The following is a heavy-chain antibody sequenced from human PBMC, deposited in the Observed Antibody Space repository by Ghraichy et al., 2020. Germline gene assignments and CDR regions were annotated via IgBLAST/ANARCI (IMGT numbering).Heavy chain of an antibody. CDR2: MNPNSGNT. CDR3: ARGFLTGQLFFRPGMAV. Sequence: VKVSCKASGYTFTSYDINWVRQATGQGLEWMGWMNPNSGNTGYAQKFQGRVTMTRNTSISTAYMELSSLRSEDTAVYYCARGFLTGQLFFRPGMAVWGQGTPVTVSS. J-gene: IGHJ6*02. V-gene: IGHV1-8*01. D-gene: IGHD2-2*01. CDR1: GYTFTSYD.